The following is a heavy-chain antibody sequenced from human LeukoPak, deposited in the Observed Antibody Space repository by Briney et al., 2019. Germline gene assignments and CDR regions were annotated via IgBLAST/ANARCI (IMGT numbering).Heavy chain of an antibody. D-gene: IGHD3-10*01. Sequence: PSETLSLTCTVSGGSISSHFWSWVRQPPGKGLEWIGSIYYTGSTNYNPSLKSRITMSVDTSKNQFPLKLSSVTAADTAVYYCARSQNSGSYYPYYFDYWGQGTLVTVSS. CDR3: ARSQNSGSYYPYYFDY. V-gene: IGHV4-59*11. J-gene: IGHJ4*02. CDR2: IYYTGST. CDR1: GGSISSHF.